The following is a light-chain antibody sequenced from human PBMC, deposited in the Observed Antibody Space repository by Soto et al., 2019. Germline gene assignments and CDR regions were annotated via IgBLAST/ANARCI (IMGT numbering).Light chain of an antibody. J-gene: IGKJ1*01. CDR2: KAT. CDR3: QRYNSNSRT. V-gene: IGKV1-5*03. Sequence: DIQMTQSPSTLSASVGDRVTITCRASQSISNWLVWYQQKPGRAPKLLIYKATSLQSGVSSRFSGSASGTEFALTISSLQPDDFATYYCQRYNSNSRTFGQGTKVEIK. CDR1: QSISNW.